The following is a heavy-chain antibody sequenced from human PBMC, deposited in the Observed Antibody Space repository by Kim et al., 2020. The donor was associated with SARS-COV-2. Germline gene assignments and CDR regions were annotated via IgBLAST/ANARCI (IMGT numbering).Heavy chain of an antibody. J-gene: IGHJ3*02. Sequence: SETLSLTCTVSGGSISSSSYYWGWIRQPPGKGLEWIGSIYYSGSTYYNPSLKSRVTISVDTSKNQFSLKLSSVTAADTAVYYCASYIMVSALGLLNADAFDIWGQGTMVTVSS. CDR2: IYYSGST. CDR3: ASYIMVSALGLLNADAFDI. V-gene: IGHV4-39*01. CDR1: GGSISSSSYY. D-gene: IGHD1-1*01.